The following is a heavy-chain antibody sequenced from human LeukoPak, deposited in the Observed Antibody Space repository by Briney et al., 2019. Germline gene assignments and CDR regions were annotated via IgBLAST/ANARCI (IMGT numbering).Heavy chain of an antibody. CDR2: INHSGST. CDR3: ARDSSGYYSALKPLDY. D-gene: IGHD3-22*01. CDR1: GGSFSGYY. Sequence: SETLSLTCAVYGGSFSGYYWSWIRQPPGKGLEWIGEINHSGSTNYNPSLKSRVTISVDTSKNQISLKLSSVTAADTAVYYCARDSSGYYSALKPLDYWGQGTLVTVSS. V-gene: IGHV4-34*01. J-gene: IGHJ4*02.